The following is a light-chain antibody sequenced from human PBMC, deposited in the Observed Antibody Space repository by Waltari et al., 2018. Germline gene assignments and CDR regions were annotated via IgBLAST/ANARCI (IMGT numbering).Light chain of an antibody. J-gene: IGLJ1*01. CDR1: SRDVGSYNL. CDR2: EGS. CDR3: CSYAGSSTSPYV. Sequence: QSALTQPASVSGSPGQSITISCTGTSRDVGSYNLVSWFQQPPGKAPKLMIYEGSKRPSGVSNRFSGSKSGNTASLTISGLQAEDEADYYCCSYAGSSTSPYVFGTGTKVTVL. V-gene: IGLV2-23*01.